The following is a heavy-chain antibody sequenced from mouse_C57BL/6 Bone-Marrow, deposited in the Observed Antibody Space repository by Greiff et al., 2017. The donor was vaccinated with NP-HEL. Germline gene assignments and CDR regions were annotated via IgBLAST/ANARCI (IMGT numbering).Heavy chain of an antibody. V-gene: IGHV1-69*01. Sequence: VQLQQPGAELVMPGASVKLSCKASGYTFTSYWMHWVKQRPGQGLEWIGEIDPSDSYTNYNQKFKGKSTLTVDKSSSTAYMQRSSLTSEDSAVYYCALPWFAYWGQGTLVTVSA. CDR2: IDPSDSYT. CDR1: GYTFTSYW. CDR3: ALPWFAY. J-gene: IGHJ3*01.